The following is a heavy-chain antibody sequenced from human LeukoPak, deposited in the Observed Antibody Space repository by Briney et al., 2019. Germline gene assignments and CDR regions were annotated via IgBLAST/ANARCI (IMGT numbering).Heavy chain of an antibody. CDR3: ARDFLPMSSSWYEYY. CDR2: IKQDGSEI. CDR1: GVTFSSYW. D-gene: IGHD6-13*01. Sequence: GGPLRLSCAASGVTFSSYWMSWVRQAAGKGQEWVANIKQDGSEIHYVHSVKGRFTISRDNAKNSLHLQMNSLRAEDTAVYYCARDFLPMSSSWYEYYWGQGTLVTVSS. V-gene: IGHV3-7*01. J-gene: IGHJ4*02.